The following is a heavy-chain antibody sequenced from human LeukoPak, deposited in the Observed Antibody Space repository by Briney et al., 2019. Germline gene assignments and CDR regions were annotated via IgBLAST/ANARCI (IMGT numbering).Heavy chain of an antibody. CDR3: ARDAVDTANAV. CDR1: GFTFTTYW. V-gene: IGHV3-74*01. J-gene: IGHJ6*02. Sequence: GGSLRLSCAASGFTFTTYWMHWVRQAPGKGLVWASHINSDGSITSYADSVKGRFTISRDNAKNTLYLQMNSLRAEDTAVYYCARDAVDTANAVWGQGTTVTVSS. D-gene: IGHD5-18*01. CDR2: INSDGSIT.